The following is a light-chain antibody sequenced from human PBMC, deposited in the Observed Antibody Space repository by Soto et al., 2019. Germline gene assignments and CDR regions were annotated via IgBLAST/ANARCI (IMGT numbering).Light chain of an antibody. CDR2: TAS. CDR1: QSIGRA. Sequence: DIQMTQSPSTLSASVGDRVTLTCRASQSIGRALAWYQQKPGEAPNLLIYTASSLKSGVPSRFSGSGSGTEFTLTISSLQPDDVATYHRQQYNNSWTFGQGTKVDI. V-gene: IGKV1-5*03. J-gene: IGKJ1*01. CDR3: QQYNNSWT.